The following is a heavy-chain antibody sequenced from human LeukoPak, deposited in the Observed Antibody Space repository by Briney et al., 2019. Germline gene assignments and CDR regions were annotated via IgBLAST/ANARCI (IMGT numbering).Heavy chain of an antibody. CDR2: IWYDGSNK. D-gene: IGHD2-2*01. Sequence: GGSLRLSCAASGFTFSSYGMHWVRQAPGKGLEWVAVIWYDGSNKYYADSVKGRFTISRDNSKNTLYLQMNSLRAEDTAVYYCARDGVGSSTSCLDYWGQGTLVTVSS. J-gene: IGHJ4*02. CDR3: ARDGVGSSTSCLDY. CDR1: GFTFSSYG. V-gene: IGHV3-33*01.